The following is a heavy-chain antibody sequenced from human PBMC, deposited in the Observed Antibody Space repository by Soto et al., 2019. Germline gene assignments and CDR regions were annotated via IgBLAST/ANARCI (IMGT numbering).Heavy chain of an antibody. CDR2: ISGSGGHI. J-gene: IGHJ5*02. V-gene: IGHV3-23*01. Sequence: EVQLLESGGGLVQPGGSLRLSCAASGFTFGNYAMCWVRQTPGKGLDWVSSISGSGGHIYYTGSVKGRFTISRDNSKNTVYLQMNSLRADDTAVYYCAKGDNFDIGCSLNCFDPWGQGTLVTVSS. CDR1: GFTFGNYA. D-gene: IGHD3-9*01. CDR3: AKGDNFDIGCSLNCFDP.